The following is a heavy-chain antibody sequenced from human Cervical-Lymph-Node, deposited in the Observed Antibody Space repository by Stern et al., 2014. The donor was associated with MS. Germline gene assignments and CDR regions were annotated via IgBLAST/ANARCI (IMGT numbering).Heavy chain of an antibody. Sequence: QVQLPESGPGLVKPPQTLSLTCTVPGGSIRIGGSHLSWIRQHPGKGLEWIGYIYYTGSTSYYPTLKKRLTVSVDTSTNSSFLTLSSVTAADTAVYYCARFFWSGYTYFDPWGQGTLVTVSS. CDR3: ARFFWSGYTYFDP. V-gene: IGHV4-31*03. CDR1: GGSIRIGGSH. CDR2: IYYTGST. J-gene: IGHJ5*02. D-gene: IGHD3-3*01.